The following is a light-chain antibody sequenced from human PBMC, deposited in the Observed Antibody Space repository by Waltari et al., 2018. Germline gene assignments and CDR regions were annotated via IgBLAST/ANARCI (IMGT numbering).Light chain of an antibody. J-gene: IGKJ3*01. CDR2: ATS. CDR1: QSISNL. V-gene: IGKV1-39*01. Sequence: DIQMTQSPSSLSASVGDRVTLTCRASQSISNLLNWYQQKPGKAPKLLISATSTLQTGVPSRFSGSGSGTDFSLNISSLQPEDFATYYCQQSYSIPISFGPGTEVEIK. CDR3: QQSYSIPIS.